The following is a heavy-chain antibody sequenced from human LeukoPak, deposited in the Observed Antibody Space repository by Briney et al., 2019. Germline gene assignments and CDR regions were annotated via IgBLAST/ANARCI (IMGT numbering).Heavy chain of an antibody. V-gene: IGHV3-20*04. J-gene: IGHJ4*02. Sequence: RAGGSLRLSCAASGFSFDDFGMSWVRHAPPQGLEWVSGCEYKCGSTGYADSVTGGFTLSRDKAKNSLYLQMNSLRAEDTALYYCAREPFWRGSMFYREYWGQGTLVSVSA. CDR3: AREPFWRGSMFYREY. CDR2: CEYKCGST. CDR1: GFSFDDFG. D-gene: IGHD3-3*01.